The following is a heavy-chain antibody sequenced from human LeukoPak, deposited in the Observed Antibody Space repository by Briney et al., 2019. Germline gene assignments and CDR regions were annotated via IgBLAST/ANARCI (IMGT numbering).Heavy chain of an antibody. Sequence: ASVKVSCKASGYTCTSYDINWVRQATGQGLEWMGWMNPNSGNTGYAQKFQGRVTMTRNTSISTAYMELSSLRSEDTAVYYCARGKWQQLVRVLVYWGQGTLVTVSS. CDR1: GYTCTSYD. CDR2: MNPNSGNT. V-gene: IGHV1-8*01. J-gene: IGHJ4*02. D-gene: IGHD6-13*01. CDR3: ARGKWQQLVRVLVY.